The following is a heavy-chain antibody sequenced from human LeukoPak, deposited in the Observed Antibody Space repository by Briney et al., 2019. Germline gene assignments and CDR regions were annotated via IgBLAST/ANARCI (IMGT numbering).Heavy chain of an antibody. CDR3: AKSHYDSSGYRSFDY. Sequence: PGGSLRLSCADSGFTFSSYVMSWVRQAPGKGLEWASGISGSGASTYYADSVKGQFTISRDNSKNTLYLQMNSLRAEDTAVYYCAKSHYDSSGYRSFDYWGQGTLVTVSS. CDR2: ISGSGAST. CDR1: GFTFSSYV. D-gene: IGHD3-22*01. V-gene: IGHV3-23*01. J-gene: IGHJ4*02.